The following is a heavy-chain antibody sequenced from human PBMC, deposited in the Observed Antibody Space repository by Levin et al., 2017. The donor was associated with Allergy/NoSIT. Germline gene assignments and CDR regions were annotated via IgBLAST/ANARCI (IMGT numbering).Heavy chain of an antibody. D-gene: IGHD3-10*01. J-gene: IGHJ6*02. CDR2: IHHSGSA. CDR3: ARDVCAWFGEFYGMDV. CDR1: GDSISGGDFY. V-gene: IGHV4-31*03. Sequence: SETLSLTCTVSGDSISGGDFYWSWIRQHPGKGLEWIGFIHHSGSAYYNPSLKSRLTMSLDTSNSQFSLKLTSVTVADTAVYFFARDVCAWFGEFYGMDVWGQGTTVIVSS.